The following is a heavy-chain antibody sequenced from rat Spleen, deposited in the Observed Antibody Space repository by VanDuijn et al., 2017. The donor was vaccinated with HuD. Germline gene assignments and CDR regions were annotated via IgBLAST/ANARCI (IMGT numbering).Heavy chain of an antibody. CDR2: IRTKPNNYAT. CDR1: GFTFSNAA. Sequence: VQVVESGGGLVQPKESLKISCAASGFTFSNAAMYWVRQAPGKGLEWVARIRTKPNNYATYYADSVKGRFTISRDDSKSMVYLQMDNLKTEDTAMYYCNYGGYWGQGVMVTVSS. J-gene: IGHJ2*01. V-gene: IGHV10-5*01. CDR3: NYGGY. D-gene: IGHD1-11*01.